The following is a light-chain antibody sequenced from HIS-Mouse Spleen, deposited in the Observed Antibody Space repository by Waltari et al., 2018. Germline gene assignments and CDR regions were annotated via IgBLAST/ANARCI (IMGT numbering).Light chain of an antibody. CDR3: SSYAGSTVV. CDR2: EVS. CDR1: RSDVGGYNY. J-gene: IGLJ2*01. V-gene: IGLV2-8*01. Sequence: QSALTQPPSASGSPGQSVTISCTGTRSDVGGYNYVSWYQQHPGKAPKLMIDEVSKRPSGVPDRFSGSKSGNTASLTVSGLQAEDEADYYCSSYAGSTVVFGGGTKLTVL.